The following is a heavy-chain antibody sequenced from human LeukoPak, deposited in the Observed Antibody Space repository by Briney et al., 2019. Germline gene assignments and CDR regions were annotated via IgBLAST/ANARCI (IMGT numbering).Heavy chain of an antibody. J-gene: IGHJ6*03. Sequence: PGGSLRLSCAASGFTFSSYSMNWVRQAPGKGLEWVSSISSSSSYIYYADSEKGRFTISRDNAKNSLYLQMNSLGAEDTAVYYCARSYCSSTSCYRFYYYYMDVWGKGTTVTVSS. V-gene: IGHV3-21*01. D-gene: IGHD2-2*01. CDR1: GFTFSSYS. CDR3: ARSYCSSTSCYRFYYYYMDV. CDR2: ISSSSSYI.